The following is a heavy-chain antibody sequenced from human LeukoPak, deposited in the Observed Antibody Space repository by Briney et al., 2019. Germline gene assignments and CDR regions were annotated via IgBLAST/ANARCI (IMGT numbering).Heavy chain of an antibody. V-gene: IGHV1-2*02. CDR3: ARASFWESPINWFAP. CDR2: INPHSGDT. D-gene: IGHD3-16*01. Sequence: ASVKVSCKASEYTFTGYYLHWVRQAPGQGLEWMGWINPHSGDTDYAQKFQGRVTMTRDRSISTAYMELSRLTSDDTAVYYCARASFWESPINWFAPWGQGTLVTVSS. CDR1: EYTFTGYY. J-gene: IGHJ5*02.